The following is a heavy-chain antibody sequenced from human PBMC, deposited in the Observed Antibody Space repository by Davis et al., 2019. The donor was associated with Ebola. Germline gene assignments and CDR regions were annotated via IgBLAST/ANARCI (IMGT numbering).Heavy chain of an antibody. CDR3: VKDRFTVVAVHGGFDY. D-gene: IGHD2-15*01. V-gene: IGHV3-64D*06. Sequence: GGSLRLSCSASGFTFSSYAMHWVRQAPGKGLESVSRISTNGETTYYAESVKGRFTISRDNSKGTLYLQMRSLRTDDTAVYYCVKDRFTVVAVHGGFDYWGQGTQVTVSS. CDR1: GFTFSSYA. CDR2: ISTNGETT. J-gene: IGHJ4*02.